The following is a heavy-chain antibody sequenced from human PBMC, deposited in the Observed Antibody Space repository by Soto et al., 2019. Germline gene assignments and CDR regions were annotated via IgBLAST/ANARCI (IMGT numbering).Heavy chain of an antibody. V-gene: IGHV4-30-4*01. J-gene: IGHJ6*02. D-gene: IGHD6-19*01. Sequence: QVQLQESGPGLVKPSQTLSLTCTVSGGSISSGDYYWSWIRQPPGKGLEWIGYIYYSGSTYYNPSLKSQVTISVDTSKNQFSMKLSSVTAADTAVYYCARVVAVAGTGGDYYYGMDVWGQGTTVTVSS. CDR2: IYYSGST. CDR3: ARVVAVAGTGGDYYYGMDV. CDR1: GGSISSGDYY.